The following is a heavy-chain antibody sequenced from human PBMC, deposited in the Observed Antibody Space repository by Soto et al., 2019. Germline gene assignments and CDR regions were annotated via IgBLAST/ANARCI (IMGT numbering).Heavy chain of an antibody. CDR2: INAGNGNT. J-gene: IGHJ3*02. Sequence: ASVKVSCKASGYTFTSYAMHWVRQAPGQRLERMGWINAGNGNTKYSQKFQGRVTITRDTSASTAYMELSSLRSEDTAVYYCAREALSGTTGVNAFDIWGQGTMVTVSS. CDR3: AREALSGTTGVNAFDI. CDR1: GYTFTSYA. V-gene: IGHV1-3*01. D-gene: IGHD1-7*01.